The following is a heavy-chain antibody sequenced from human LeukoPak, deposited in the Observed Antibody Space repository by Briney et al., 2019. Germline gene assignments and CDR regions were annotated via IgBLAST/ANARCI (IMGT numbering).Heavy chain of an antibody. J-gene: IGHJ4*02. CDR2: IYYSGST. V-gene: IGHV4-39*07. Sequence: SIYYSGSTYYNPSLKSRVTMSVDTSKNQFSLRLTCVTAADTAVYYCTREASLYDDSGYYQYWGQGTLVTVSP. D-gene: IGHD3-22*01. CDR3: TREASLYDDSGYYQY.